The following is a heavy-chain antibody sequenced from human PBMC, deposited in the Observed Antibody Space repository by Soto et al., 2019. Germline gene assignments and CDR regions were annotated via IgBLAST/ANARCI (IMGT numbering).Heavy chain of an antibody. D-gene: IGHD5-12*01. V-gene: IGHV3-66*01. Sequence: EVQLVESGGGLVQPGGSLRLSCAASGFTVSSNYMSWVRQAPGKGLEWVSVIYSGGSTYYADSVKGRFTISRDNSKNTLYLQMNSLRAEDTAVYYCARGRYSGYDYDYYYYYMDVCGKGTTVTVSS. CDR1: GFTVSSNY. CDR3: ARGRYSGYDYDYYYYYMDV. CDR2: IYSGGST. J-gene: IGHJ6*03.